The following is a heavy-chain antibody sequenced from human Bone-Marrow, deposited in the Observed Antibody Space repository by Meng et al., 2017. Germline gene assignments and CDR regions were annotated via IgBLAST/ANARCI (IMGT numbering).Heavy chain of an antibody. CDR1: GYTFTSYD. V-gene: IGHV1-8*01. CDR3: ARARYYDFWSGYYYYYGMDV. CDR2: MNPNSGNT. Sequence: QVQLVQSGAEATKPGASVKVSCMASGYTFTSYDINWVRQATGQGLEWMGWMNPNSGNTGYAQKFQGRVTMTRNTSISTAYMELSSLRSEDTAVYYCARARYYDFWSGYYYYYGMDVWGQGTTVTVSS. D-gene: IGHD3-3*01. J-gene: IGHJ6*02.